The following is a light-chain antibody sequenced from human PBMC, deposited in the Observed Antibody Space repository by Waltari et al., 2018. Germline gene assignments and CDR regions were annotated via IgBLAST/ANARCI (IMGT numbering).Light chain of an antibody. CDR2: KDS. J-gene: IGLJ3*02. V-gene: IGLV3-25*03. Sequence: SYDLTQTPSVPVCPGQTARIPCTGNVLTTEYAYWYQQKPGQAPLLVIYKDSECPSEIPERFSGSSSGTTATLTISGVLPEDEADYYCQSTDNSATYVVFGGGSKLTVL. CDR1: VLTTEY. CDR3: QSTDNSATYVV.